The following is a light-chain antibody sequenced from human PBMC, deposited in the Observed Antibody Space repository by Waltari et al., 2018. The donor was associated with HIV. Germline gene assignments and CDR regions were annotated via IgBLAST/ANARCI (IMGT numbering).Light chain of an antibody. CDR1: SSNIRNNY. CDR3: GTWDSSLSAGGV. J-gene: IGLJ2*01. CDR2: DNS. V-gene: IGLV1-51*01. Sequence: QSVLTQPPSVSAAPGQKVTISCSGSSSNIRNNYVSWYQQLPGTAPNLLMYDNSSQTSGIPDRFSGSKSGTSATLGSTRLQTGDVADYYCGTWDSSLSAGGVFGGGTKLTVL.